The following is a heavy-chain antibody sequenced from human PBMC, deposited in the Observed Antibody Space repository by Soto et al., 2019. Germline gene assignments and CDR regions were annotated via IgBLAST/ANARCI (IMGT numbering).Heavy chain of an antibody. CDR1: PGSFSCCY. J-gene: IGHJ6*02. V-gene: IGHV4-34*01. D-gene: IGHD6-13*01. CDR3: TRGGGIAGGIRPHCYYGMDV. CDR2: ITPSGST. Sequence: PSETRSLTFSLYPGSFSCCYWSWICQPPGKGLEWIGGITPSGSTNYNPSLKSRLTISVDTSKNQFSLERSSVTAADMGVYYCTRGGGIAGGIRPHCYYGMDVRGPGAMVTVS.